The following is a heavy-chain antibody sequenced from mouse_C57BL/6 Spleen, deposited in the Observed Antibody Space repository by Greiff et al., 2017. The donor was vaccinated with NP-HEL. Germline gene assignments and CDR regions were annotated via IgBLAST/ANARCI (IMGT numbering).Heavy chain of an antibody. V-gene: IGHV1-42*01. CDR1: GYSFTGYY. Sequence: VQLQQSGPELVKPGASVKISCKASGYSFTGYYMNWVKQSPEKSLEWIGEINPSTGGTTYNQKFKAKATLTVDKSSSTAYMQLKSLTSEDSAVYYCARRNLGYFDVWGTGTTVTVSS. J-gene: IGHJ1*03. CDR2: INPSTGGT. CDR3: ARRNLGYFDV.